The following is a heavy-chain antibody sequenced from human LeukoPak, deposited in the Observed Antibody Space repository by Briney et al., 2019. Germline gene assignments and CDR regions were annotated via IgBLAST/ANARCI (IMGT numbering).Heavy chain of an antibody. V-gene: IGHV3-30-3*01. CDR3: ARVPYGSGTYTDY. Sequence: GGSLRLSCAASGFTFRSYAMHWVRQAPGKGLEWVALILYDGSNEHYADSVKGRFTISRDNSKNTLYLQMNSLRAEDTAVYYCARVPYGSGTYTDYWGQGTLVTVSS. D-gene: IGHD3-10*01. J-gene: IGHJ4*02. CDR2: ILYDGSNE. CDR1: GFTFRSYA.